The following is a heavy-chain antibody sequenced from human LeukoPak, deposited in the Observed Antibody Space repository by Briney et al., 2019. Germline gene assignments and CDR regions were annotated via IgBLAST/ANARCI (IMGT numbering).Heavy chain of an antibody. D-gene: IGHD6-13*01. J-gene: IGHJ3*02. Sequence: PGGSLRLSCAASGFTFSSYAMSWVRQAPGKGLEWVSYISSTGGTIYYADSMKGRFTISRDNAKNSLYLQMNSLRAEDTALYYCAKDIAAAGHDAFDIWGQGTMVTVSS. V-gene: IGHV3-48*04. CDR1: GFTFSSYA. CDR3: AKDIAAAGHDAFDI. CDR2: ISSTGGTI.